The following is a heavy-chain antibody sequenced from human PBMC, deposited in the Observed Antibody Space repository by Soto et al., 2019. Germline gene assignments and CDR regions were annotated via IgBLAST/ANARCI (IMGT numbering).Heavy chain of an antibody. D-gene: IGHD6-13*01. CDR3: ARIRVAADTWHYYFDY. J-gene: IGHJ4*02. V-gene: IGHV1-3*01. Sequence: ASVKVSCKASGYTFTSYAMHGVRQAPGQRLEWMGWINAGNGNTKYSQKFQGRVTITRDTSASTAYMELSSLRSEDTAVYYCARIRVAADTWHYYFDYWGQGTLVPVCS. CDR1: GYTFTSYA. CDR2: INAGNGNT.